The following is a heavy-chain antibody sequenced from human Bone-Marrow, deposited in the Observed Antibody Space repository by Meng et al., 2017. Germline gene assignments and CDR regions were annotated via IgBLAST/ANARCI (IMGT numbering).Heavy chain of an antibody. CDR1: GFTFSSYW. CDR2: IWYDGSNK. J-gene: IGHJ4*02. Sequence: GESLKISCAASGFTFSSYWMSWVRQAPGKGLEWVAVIWYDGSNKYYADSVKGRFTISRDNSKNTLYLQMNSLRAEDTAVYYCARESFGYYGSGSFDYWGQGTLVTVSS. V-gene: IGHV3-33*08. D-gene: IGHD3-10*01. CDR3: ARESFGYYGSGSFDY.